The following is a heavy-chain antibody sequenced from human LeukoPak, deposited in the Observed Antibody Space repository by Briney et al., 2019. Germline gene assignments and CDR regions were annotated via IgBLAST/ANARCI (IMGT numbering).Heavy chain of an antibody. CDR1: GFTFSSYA. Sequence: GGSLRLSCAASGFTFSSYAVSWVRQTPGKGLERVSTITGSGGSTYYAASVQGRFTISRDNSNNTLCLQMNSLRAEDTAVYYCARSLTGGSGNYYYFDYWGQGTLVTVSS. V-gene: IGHV3-23*01. J-gene: IGHJ4*02. CDR2: ITGSGGST. D-gene: IGHD3-10*01. CDR3: ARSLTGGSGNYYYFDY.